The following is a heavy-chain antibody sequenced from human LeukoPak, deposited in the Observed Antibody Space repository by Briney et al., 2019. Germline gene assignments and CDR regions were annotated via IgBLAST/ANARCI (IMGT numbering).Heavy chain of an antibody. CDR2: INWYGGST. Sequence: GGSLRLSCAASGFPLDDYAMSWVRQAPGKGLEWVSGINWYGGSTGYADSVKGRFSISRDNAKNSLYLQMSSLRVEDTALYYCARGRANYYDSSGYYRPDWFDPWGQGTLVTVSS. J-gene: IGHJ5*02. CDR3: ARGRANYYDSSGYYRPDWFDP. D-gene: IGHD3-22*01. CDR1: GFPLDDYA. V-gene: IGHV3-20*04.